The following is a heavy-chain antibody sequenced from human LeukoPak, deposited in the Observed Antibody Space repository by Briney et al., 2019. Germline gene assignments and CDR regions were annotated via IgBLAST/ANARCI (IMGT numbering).Heavy chain of an antibody. CDR2: IKQDGSEK. D-gene: IGHD1-26*01. CDR1: GFTFSSYW. J-gene: IGHJ6*03. V-gene: IGHV3-7*03. Sequence: GGSLRLSCAASGFTFSSYWMSWVRQAPGKGLEWVASIKQDGSEKYFVDSVKGRFTISRDNAKNTLYLQMNSLRAEDTAVYYCAKDSKIVGATFRSYHYMDVWGKGTAVTVSS. CDR3: AKDSKIVGATFRSYHYMDV.